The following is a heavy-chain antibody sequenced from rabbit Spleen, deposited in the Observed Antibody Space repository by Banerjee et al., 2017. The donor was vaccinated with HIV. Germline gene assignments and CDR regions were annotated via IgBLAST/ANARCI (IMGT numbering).Heavy chain of an antibody. Sequence: QSLEESGGGLVKPGASLTLTCKASGFSFSSGYDMCWVRQAPGKGLEWIACIYAGSSGSTYYASWAKGRFTISKTSSTTVTLQMTRLSAADTATYFCARDTSSSFSSYGMDLWGPGTLVTVS. D-gene: IGHD1-1*01. V-gene: IGHV1S40*01. CDR1: GFSFSSGYD. CDR2: IYAGSSGST. CDR3: ARDTSSSFSSYGMDL. J-gene: IGHJ6*01.